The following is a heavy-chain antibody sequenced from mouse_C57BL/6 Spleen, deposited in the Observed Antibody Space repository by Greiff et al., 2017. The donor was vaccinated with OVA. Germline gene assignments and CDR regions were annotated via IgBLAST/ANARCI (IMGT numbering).Heavy chain of an antibody. CDR2: IYPRSGNT. CDR1: GYTFTSSG. J-gene: IGHJ1*03. D-gene: IGHD1-1*01. Sequence: QVQLQQSGAELARPGASVKLSCKASGYTFTSSGISWVKQRPGQGLEWIGEIYPRSGNTYYNEKFKGKATLTADKSSSTAYMELRSLTSVDSAVYFCAISDYYYGSSPTDWYFDVWGTGTTVTVSS. V-gene: IGHV1-81*01. CDR3: AISDYYYGSSPTDWYFDV.